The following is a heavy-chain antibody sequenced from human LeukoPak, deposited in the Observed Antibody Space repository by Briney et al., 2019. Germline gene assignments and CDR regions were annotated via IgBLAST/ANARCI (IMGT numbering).Heavy chain of an antibody. J-gene: IGHJ4*02. CDR2: FDPGSGEI. Sequence: ASVKVSCRVSGYSITELSTHWVRQAPGKGLEWMGGFDPGSGEIIYEQKFQDRATMTEDTSTDTAYMELSSLRSEDTALYYCATGTHYDLLPFWGQGTLVTVSS. D-gene: IGHD3-9*01. V-gene: IGHV1-24*01. CDR3: ATGTHYDLLPF. CDR1: GYSITELS.